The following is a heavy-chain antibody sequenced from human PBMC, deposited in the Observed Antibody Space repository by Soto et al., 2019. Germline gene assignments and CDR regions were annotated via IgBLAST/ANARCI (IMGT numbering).Heavy chain of an antibody. Sequence: GASVKVSCKASGGTFSSYAISWVRQAPGQGLEWMGGIIPIFGTANYAQKFQGRVTITADESTSTAYMELSSLRSEDTAVYYCAREPEGFSGLHWFDPWGQGTLVTVSS. V-gene: IGHV1-69*13. CDR2: IIPIFGTA. CDR3: AREPEGFSGLHWFDP. CDR1: GGTFSSYA. D-gene: IGHD2-21*01. J-gene: IGHJ5*02.